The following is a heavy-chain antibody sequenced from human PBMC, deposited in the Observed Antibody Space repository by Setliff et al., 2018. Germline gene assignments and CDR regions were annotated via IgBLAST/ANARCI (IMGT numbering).Heavy chain of an antibody. Sequence: GGSLRLSCAASGFTFSSLWMSWVRQAPGRGLEWVANINQDGSAQYYVDSVRGRFTISRDNAKNTLYLQMNSLRAEDTAVYYCARDGHNVYYFDYWGLGTLVTVSS. CDR2: INQDGSAQ. D-gene: IGHD1-1*01. J-gene: IGHJ4*02. V-gene: IGHV3-7*01. CDR3: ARDGHNVYYFDY. CDR1: GFTFSSLW.